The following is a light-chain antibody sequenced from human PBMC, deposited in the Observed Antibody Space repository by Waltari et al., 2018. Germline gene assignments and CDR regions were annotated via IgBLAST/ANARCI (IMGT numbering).Light chain of an antibody. V-gene: IGLV1-44*01. Sequence: QSVLPQPPAPCATHAQRVPIPCSGSRSNIGNNTVTWYQQLPGTAPKLPIYSNNQRPSGVPDRFSGSKSGTSASLAISGLQSEDEADYYCAAWDDSLNGVVFGGGTKLTVL. J-gene: IGLJ2*01. CDR2: SNN. CDR3: AAWDDSLNGVV. CDR1: RSNIGNNT.